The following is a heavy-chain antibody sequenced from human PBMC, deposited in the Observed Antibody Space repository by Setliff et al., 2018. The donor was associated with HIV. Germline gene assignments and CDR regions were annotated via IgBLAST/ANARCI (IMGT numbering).Heavy chain of an antibody. Sequence: GASVKVSCKASGYTLTGYYMHWVRQAPGQGLEWMGWINPNSGGTNYAQKFQGRVTMTRDTSISTVYMELSRLRSDDTAVYYCARVRYCGGDCYPDAFDIWGQGTMVTVSS. J-gene: IGHJ3*02. CDR2: INPNSGGT. V-gene: IGHV1-2*02. D-gene: IGHD2-21*02. CDR1: GYTLTGYY. CDR3: ARVRYCGGDCYPDAFDI.